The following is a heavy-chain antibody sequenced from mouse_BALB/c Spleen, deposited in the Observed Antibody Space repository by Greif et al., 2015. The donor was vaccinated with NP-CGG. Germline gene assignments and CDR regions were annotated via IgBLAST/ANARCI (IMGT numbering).Heavy chain of an antibody. V-gene: IGHV1S81*02. J-gene: IGHJ4*01. CDR2: INPSNGRT. Sequence: VQLQQSGAELVKPGASVKLSCKASGYTFTSYWMHWVKQRPGQGLEWIGEINPSNGRTNYNEKFKSKATLTVDKSSSTAYMQLSSLTSEDSAVYYCARRYRYDPPAMDYWGQGTSVTVSS. D-gene: IGHD2-14*01. CDR3: ARRYRYDPPAMDY. CDR1: GYTFTSYW.